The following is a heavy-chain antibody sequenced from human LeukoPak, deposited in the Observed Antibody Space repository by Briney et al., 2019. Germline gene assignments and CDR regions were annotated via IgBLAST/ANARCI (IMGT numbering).Heavy chain of an antibody. J-gene: IGHJ5*02. D-gene: IGHD6-13*01. CDR3: ARSTAAGTPFFDP. V-gene: IGHV1-2*02. Sequence: APVKVSCKASGYTFTGYYMHWVRQAPGQGLEWMGWINPNSGGTNYAQKFQGRVTMTRDTSISTAYMELSRLRSDDTAVYYCARSTAAGTPFFDPWGQGTLVTVSS. CDR1: GYTFTGYY. CDR2: INPNSGGT.